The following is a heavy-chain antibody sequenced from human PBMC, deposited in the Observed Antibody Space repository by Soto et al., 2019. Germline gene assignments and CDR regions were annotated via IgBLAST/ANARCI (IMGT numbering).Heavy chain of an antibody. CDR3: ARHGPMDV. CDR1: GGTFSSYA. CDR2: IIPIFGTA. V-gene: IGHV1-69*06. J-gene: IGHJ6*02. Sequence: SVKVSCKASGGTFSSYAISWVRQAPGQGLEWMGGIIPIFGTANYSPSFQGHVTISADKSISTAYLQWSSLKASDTAMYYCARHGPMDVWGQGTTVTVSS.